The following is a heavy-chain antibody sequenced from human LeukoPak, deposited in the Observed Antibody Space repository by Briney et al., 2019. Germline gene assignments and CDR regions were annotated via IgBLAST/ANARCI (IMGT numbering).Heavy chain of an antibody. D-gene: IGHD6-19*01. CDR1: GYTFTSYA. J-gene: IGHJ4*02. Sequence: ASVKVSCKASGYTFTSYAMHWVRQAPGQRLEWMGRINAGNGNTKYSQKFQGRVTITRDTSASTAYMELSSLRSEDTAVYYCARVSSGWYHFDYWGQGTLVTVSS. V-gene: IGHV1-3*01. CDR3: ARVSSGWYHFDY. CDR2: INAGNGNT.